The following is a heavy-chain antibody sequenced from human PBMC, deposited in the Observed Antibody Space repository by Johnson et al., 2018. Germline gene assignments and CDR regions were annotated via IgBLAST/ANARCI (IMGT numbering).Heavy chain of an antibody. CDR1: GFTFINYA. Sequence: VQLVESGGGLVQPGGSLRLSCTASGFTFINYAMSWVRQAPGKGLEWVSTIVNIGSLTYYADSVKGRFTISRDNSKNLLYLHMNTLRAEATAIYYCPKAPYSASSMWFGPWGQRTLVTVSS. V-gene: IGHV3-23*05. CDR2: IVNIGSLT. D-gene: IGHD1-26*01. CDR3: PKAPYSASSMWFGP. J-gene: IGHJ5*02.